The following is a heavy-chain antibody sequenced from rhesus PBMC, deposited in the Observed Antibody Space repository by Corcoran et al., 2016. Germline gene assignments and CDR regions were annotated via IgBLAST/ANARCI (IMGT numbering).Heavy chain of an antibody. CDR3: AKDNYGYDY. CDR1: GGSISSSY. CDR2: IYGSGSST. D-gene: IGHD5-36*01. J-gene: IGHJ4*01. Sequence: QLQLQESGPGLVKPSETLSVTCAVSGGSISSSYWSWIRQAPGKGLEWIGYIYGSGSSTNYNPSLKNRVTISKDTSKNQFSLKLSSVTAADTAVYYCAKDNYGYDYWGQGVLVTVSS. V-gene: IGHV4-169*01.